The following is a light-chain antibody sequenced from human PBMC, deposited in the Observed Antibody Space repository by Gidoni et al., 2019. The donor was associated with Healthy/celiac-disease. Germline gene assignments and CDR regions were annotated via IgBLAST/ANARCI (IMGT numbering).Light chain of an antibody. CDR3: QQRSNWPPFT. J-gene: IGKJ3*01. CDR2: DAS. V-gene: IGKV3-11*01. Sequence: EIVLTQSPATLSLSPGASPTLSCRAGQSVSSYLAWYQQKPGQAPRLLIYDASNRATGIPARFSGSGSGTDFTLTNSSLEPEDFAVYYCQQRSNWPPFTFGPGTKVDIK. CDR1: QSVSSY.